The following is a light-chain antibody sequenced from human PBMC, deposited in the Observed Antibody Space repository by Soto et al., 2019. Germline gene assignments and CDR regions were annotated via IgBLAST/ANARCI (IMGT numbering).Light chain of an antibody. Sequence: SYELTQPPSMSVAPGETARIPCGGNNIGSKGVHWFQQRSGQAPVLVIYYDTDRPSGIPERVSGSNFGNTATLTISRVAVGDEADYYCQVWDRSTDHVVFGGGTKLTV. J-gene: IGLJ2*01. CDR1: NIGSKG. CDR2: YDT. CDR3: QVWDRSTDHVV. V-gene: IGLV3-21*04.